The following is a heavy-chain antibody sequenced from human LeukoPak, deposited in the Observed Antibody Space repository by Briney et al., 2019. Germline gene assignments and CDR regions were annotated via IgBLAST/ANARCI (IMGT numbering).Heavy chain of an antibody. CDR2: IYYSGST. CDR1: GCSISSYY. CDR3: ARQGRGYGGNSDY. D-gene: IGHD4-23*01. Sequence: SETLSLTCTVSGCSISSYYWTWIRQPPGKGLEWIGYIYYSGSTNYNPSFKSRVTISVDTSKNQFSLKLSSVTAADTAVYSCARQGRGYGGNSDYWGQGTLVTVSS. J-gene: IGHJ4*02. V-gene: IGHV4-59*08.